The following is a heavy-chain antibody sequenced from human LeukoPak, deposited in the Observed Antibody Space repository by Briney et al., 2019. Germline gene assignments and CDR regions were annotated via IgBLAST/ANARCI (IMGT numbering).Heavy chain of an antibody. CDR1: GFTFSSYW. CDR2: IKQDGSEK. CDR3: ARVRGYGDYVCDY. Sequence: GGSLRLSCAASGFTFSSYWMSWVRQAPGKGLEWVANIKQDGSEKYYVDSVKGRFTISRDNAKNSLYLQMNSLRAEDTAVYYRARVRGYGDYVCDYWGQGTLVTVSS. J-gene: IGHJ4*02. V-gene: IGHV3-7*01. D-gene: IGHD4-17*01.